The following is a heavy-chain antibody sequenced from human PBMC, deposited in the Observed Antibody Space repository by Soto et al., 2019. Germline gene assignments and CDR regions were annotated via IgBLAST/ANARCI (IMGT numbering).Heavy chain of an antibody. V-gene: IGHV4-31*03. CDR3: ARGVIH. J-gene: IGHJ4*02. CDR1: GGSISSGGYY. CDR2: IYYSGSP. Sequence: QVQLQESGPGLVKPSQTLSLTCTVSGGSISSGGYYWSWIRQHPGKGLEWIGYIYYSGSPSYNPAPXSXLTIAVATSKNQFSLKLSSVTAADTAVYYCARGVIHWGQGTLVTVSS. D-gene: IGHD4-4*01.